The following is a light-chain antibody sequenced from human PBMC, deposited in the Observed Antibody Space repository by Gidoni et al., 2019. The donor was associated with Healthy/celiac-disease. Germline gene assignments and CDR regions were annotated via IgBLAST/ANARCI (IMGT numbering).Light chain of an antibody. CDR1: QSVSSY. Sequence: DIVLTQSPATLSLSPGERATLSCRASQSVSSYLAWYQQQPGRAPRLLIYDASHRATGVTARFIGGGSGTDFTPTISSLEPEDFAVYYCQQRRSWPPSLTFGGGTRVEIK. CDR3: QQRRSWPPSLT. V-gene: IGKV3-11*01. CDR2: DAS. J-gene: IGKJ4*01.